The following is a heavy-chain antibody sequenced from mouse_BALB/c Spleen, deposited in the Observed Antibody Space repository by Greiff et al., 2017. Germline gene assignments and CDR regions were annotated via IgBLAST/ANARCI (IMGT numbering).Heavy chain of an antibody. V-gene: IGHV5-17*02. CDR1: GFTFSSFG. CDR3: ARGYRGFAY. J-gene: IGHJ3*01. D-gene: IGHD1-2*01. CDR2: ISSGSSTI. Sequence: EVQLVESGGGLVQPGGSRTLSCAASGFTFSSFGMHWVRQAPEKGLEWVAYISSGSSTIYYADTVKGRFTISRDNPKNTLFLQMTSLRSEDTAMYYCARGYRGFAYWGQGTLVTVSA.